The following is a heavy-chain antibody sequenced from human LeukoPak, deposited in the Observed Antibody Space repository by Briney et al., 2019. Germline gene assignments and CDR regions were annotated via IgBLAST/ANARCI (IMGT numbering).Heavy chain of an antibody. D-gene: IGHD1-20*01. J-gene: IGHJ6*03. V-gene: IGHV1-8*03. CDR1: GYTFTSYY. Sequence: GASVKVSCKASGYTFTSYYMHWVRQATGQGLEWMGWMNLYTGNTAYAQKFQGRVTITRDTSITTAYMELSSLRSEDTAVYYCARARVTGDYYYYYMDIWGKGTTVIVSS. CDR3: ARARVTGDYYYYYMDI. CDR2: MNLYTGNT.